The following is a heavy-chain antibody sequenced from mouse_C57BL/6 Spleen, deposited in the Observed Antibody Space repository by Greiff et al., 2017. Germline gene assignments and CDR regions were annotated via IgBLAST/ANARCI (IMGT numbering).Heavy chain of an antibody. Sequence: QVQLQQSGAELMKPGASVKLSCKATGYTFTGYWIEWVKQRPGHGLEWIGEILPGSGSTNYNEKFKGKATFTADTSSNTAYMQLSSLTTEDSAIYYCARGGLYYGSSPYYFDYWGQGTTLTVSS. CDR1: GYTFTGYW. V-gene: IGHV1-9*01. CDR3: ARGGLYYGSSPYYFDY. J-gene: IGHJ2*01. CDR2: ILPGSGST. D-gene: IGHD1-1*01.